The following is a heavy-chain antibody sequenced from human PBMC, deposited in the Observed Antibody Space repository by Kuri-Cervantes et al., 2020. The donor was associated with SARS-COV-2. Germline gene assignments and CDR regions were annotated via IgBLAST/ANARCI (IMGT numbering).Heavy chain of an antibody. V-gene: IGHV1-8*03. CDR2: MNPNSGNT. Sequence: ASVKVSCKASGYTFTSYDINWVRQATGQGLEWMGWMNPNSGNTGYAQKFQGRVTITRSTSISTAYMELSSLRSEDTAVYYCAREGSGYYYYYMDVWGKGTTVTVSS. CDR1: GYTFTSYD. D-gene: IGHD3-10*01. CDR3: AREGSGYYYYYMDV. J-gene: IGHJ6*03.